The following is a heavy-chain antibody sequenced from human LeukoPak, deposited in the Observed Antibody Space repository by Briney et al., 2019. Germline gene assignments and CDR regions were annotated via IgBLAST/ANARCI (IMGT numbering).Heavy chain of an antibody. CDR3: ARRLNYSGSYPYDY. Sequence: KTSETLSLTCTVSDGSISSSSYYWGWIRQPPGKGLEWIGSVYYTGSTYYNPSLKSRVTISIDTSKNQFSLKLSSVTAADTAVYYCARRLNYSGSYPYDYWGQGTLVTVSS. CDR1: DGSISSSSYY. J-gene: IGHJ4*02. V-gene: IGHV4-39*01. CDR2: VYYTGST. D-gene: IGHD1-26*01.